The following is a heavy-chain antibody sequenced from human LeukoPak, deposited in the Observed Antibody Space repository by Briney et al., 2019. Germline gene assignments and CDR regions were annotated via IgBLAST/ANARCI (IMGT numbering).Heavy chain of an antibody. CDR1: GYTFTGYY. V-gene: IGHV1-2*02. CDR3: ARRVGSTTASNWFDP. Sequence: GSVKVSCKASGYTFTGYYMHWVRQSPGQGLESMGWINPNSGGTNYAQKFQGRVTMTRDTSISTSYMELSRLRSDDTAVYHCARRVGSTTASNWFDPWGQGTLVTVSS. J-gene: IGHJ5*02. D-gene: IGHD1-26*01. CDR2: INPNSGGT.